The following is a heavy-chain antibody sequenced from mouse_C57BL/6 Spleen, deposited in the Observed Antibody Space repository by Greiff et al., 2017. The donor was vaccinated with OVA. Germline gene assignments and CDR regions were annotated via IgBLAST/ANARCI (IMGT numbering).Heavy chain of an antibody. V-gene: IGHV1-15*01. CDR1: GYTFTDYE. D-gene: IGHD2-5*01. Sequence: QVQLQQSGAELVRPGASVTLSCKASGYTFTDYEMHWVKQTPVHGLEWIGAIDPETGGTAYNQKFKGKAILTADKSSSTAYMELRSLTSEDSAVYYCTRWGYYSNGAYWGQGTLVTVSA. CDR2: IDPETGGT. CDR3: TRWGYYSNGAY. J-gene: IGHJ3*01.